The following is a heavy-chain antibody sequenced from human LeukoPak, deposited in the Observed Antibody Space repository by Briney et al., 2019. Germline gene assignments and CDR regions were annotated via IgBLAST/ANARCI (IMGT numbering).Heavy chain of an antibody. J-gene: IGHJ6*03. Sequence: PSETLSLTCTVSGGSLSSYYWSWIRQPPGKGLEWIGYIYYSGSTNYNPSLKSRVTISVDTSKNQFSLKLSSVTAADTAVYYCARSGGSFYQNYYYMDVWGKGTTVTVSS. CDR3: ARSGGSFYQNYYYMDV. CDR1: GGSLSSYY. CDR2: IYYSGST. V-gene: IGHV4-59*01. D-gene: IGHD2-15*01.